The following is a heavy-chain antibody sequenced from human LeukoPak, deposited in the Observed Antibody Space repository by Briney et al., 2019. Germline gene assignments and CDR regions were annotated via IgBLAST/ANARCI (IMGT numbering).Heavy chain of an antibody. V-gene: IGHV1-69*05. D-gene: IGHD6-13*01. J-gene: IGHJ6*03. CDR1: GGTFSSFA. Sequence: SVKVSCKASGGTFSSFAISWVRQAPGQGLEWMGRIIPIFGTANYAQRFQGRVTITTDDSTSTVYMELSSLRSEDTAVYYCARSASSSWYGFHMDVWGKGTTVTVSS. CDR2: IIPIFGTA. CDR3: ARSASSSWYGFHMDV.